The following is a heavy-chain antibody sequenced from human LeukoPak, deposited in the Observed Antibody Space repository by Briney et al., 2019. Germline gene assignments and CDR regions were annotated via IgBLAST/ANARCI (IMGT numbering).Heavy chain of an antibody. V-gene: IGHV3-21*01. CDR2: ISSSSSYI. J-gene: IGHJ4*02. Sequence: GGSLRLSCAAYGFTLSSHSMNWVRQAPGKGPEWVSSISSSSSYIHSADSVKGRFTISRDNAKNSLYLQMNSLRAEDTAVYYCARDLYDSGAYSSPIDYWGQGTLVTVSS. CDR3: ARDLYDSGAYSSPIDY. CDR1: GFTLSSHS. D-gene: IGHD3-22*01.